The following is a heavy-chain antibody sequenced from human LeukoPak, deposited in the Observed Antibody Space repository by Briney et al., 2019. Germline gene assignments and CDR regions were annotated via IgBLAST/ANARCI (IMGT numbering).Heavy chain of an antibody. J-gene: IGHJ2*01. Sequence: PGGSLRLSCAASGFTFSSYVMHWVRQAPGKGLEWVAVISYDGSNEYYADSVKGRFTISRDNSKNTLYLQMNSLRAEDTAVYYCAKGGYDPLGYFDLWGRGTLVTVSS. CDR1: GFTFSSYV. CDR3: AKGGYDPLGYFDL. CDR2: ISYDGSNE. D-gene: IGHD5-12*01. V-gene: IGHV3-30*18.